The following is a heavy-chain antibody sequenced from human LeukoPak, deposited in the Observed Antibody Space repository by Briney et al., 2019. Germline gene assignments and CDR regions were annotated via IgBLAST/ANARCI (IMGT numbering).Heavy chain of an antibody. CDR1: NFAFDDYG. J-gene: IGHJ4*02. CDR3: AKTASSGWYDSAFDY. CDR2: INWDGGST. V-gene: IGHV3-20*04. Sequence: GGSLRLSCVVSNFAFDDYGMSWVRQAPGKGLEWVSGINWDGGSTGYVDSVKGRFTISRDNAKNSLYLQMNSLRAEDMALYYCAKTASSGWYDSAFDYWGQGTLVTVSS. D-gene: IGHD6-19*01.